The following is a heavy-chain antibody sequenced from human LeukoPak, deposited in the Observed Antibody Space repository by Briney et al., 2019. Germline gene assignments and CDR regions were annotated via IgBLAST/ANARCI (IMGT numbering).Heavy chain of an antibody. D-gene: IGHD6-13*01. V-gene: IGHV3-30*02. Sequence: GGSLRLSCAAPGFTFTSYGMHWVRQAPGKGLEWVAFIRYDGSNKYYADSVKGRFTISRDNSKNTLYLQMNSLRAEDTAVYYCATVKSSIAAAGTPLGWFDPWGQGTLVTVSS. J-gene: IGHJ5*02. CDR2: IRYDGSNK. CDR1: GFTFTSYG. CDR3: ATVKSSIAAAGTPLGWFDP.